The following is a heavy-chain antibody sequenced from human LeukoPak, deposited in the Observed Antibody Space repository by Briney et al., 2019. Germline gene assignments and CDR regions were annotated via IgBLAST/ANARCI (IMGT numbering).Heavy chain of an antibody. Sequence: ASVKVSCKVSGYTLTELSMHWVRQAPGKGLEWMGGFDPEDGETIYAQKFQGRVTMTRDTSISTAYMELSRLRSDDTAVYYCARVQIVATIIDYWGQGTLVTVSS. CDR2: FDPEDGET. V-gene: IGHV1-24*01. CDR1: GYTLTELS. CDR3: ARVQIVATIIDY. D-gene: IGHD5-12*01. J-gene: IGHJ4*02.